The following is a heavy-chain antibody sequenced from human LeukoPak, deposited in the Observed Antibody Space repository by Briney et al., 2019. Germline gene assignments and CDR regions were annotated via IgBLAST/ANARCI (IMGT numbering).Heavy chain of an antibody. V-gene: IGHV4-30-2*01. CDR3: ARAYDSSGYYEY. Sequence: SETLSLTCTVSGGSISSGGYYWSWIRQPPGKGLEWIGYIYHSGSTYYNPSLKSRVTISVDTSKNQFSLKLSSVTAADTAVYYCARAYDSSGYYEYWGQGTLVTVSS. CDR2: IYHSGST. J-gene: IGHJ4*02. CDR1: GGSISSGGYY. D-gene: IGHD3-22*01.